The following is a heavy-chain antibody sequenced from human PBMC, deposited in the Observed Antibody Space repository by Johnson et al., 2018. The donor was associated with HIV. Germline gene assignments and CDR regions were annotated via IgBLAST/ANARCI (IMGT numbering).Heavy chain of an antibody. CDR1: GFTFTDAW. J-gene: IGHJ3*01. D-gene: IGHD4-23*01. Sequence: QVQLAESGGGLVKPGGSVRLSCAVSGFTFTDAWMSWVRQAPGKGLEWVAVIWYDGSNKYYADSVKGRFTISRDNSKNTLYLQMNSLRAEDTAVYYCARNSWGQGTMVTVS. V-gene: IGHV3-30*19. CDR3: ARNS. CDR2: IWYDGSNK.